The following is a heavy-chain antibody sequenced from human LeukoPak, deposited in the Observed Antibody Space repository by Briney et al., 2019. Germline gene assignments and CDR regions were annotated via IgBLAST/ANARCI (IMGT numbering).Heavy chain of an antibody. CDR1: GFTVSHYS. V-gene: IGHV3-23*01. Sequence: GGSLRLSCAASGFTVSHYSMCWVRQAPGKGLEWLSSIDARGGATYYADSVKGRFTISRENSKNTFYLQMNNLRAEDKGVYFCAKGSGSGWYGWFAPWGQGTLVPVSS. CDR2: IDARGGAT. CDR3: AKGSGSGWYGWFAP. J-gene: IGHJ5*02. D-gene: IGHD6-19*01.